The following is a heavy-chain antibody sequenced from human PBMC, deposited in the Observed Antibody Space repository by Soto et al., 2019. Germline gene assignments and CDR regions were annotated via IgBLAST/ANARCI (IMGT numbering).Heavy chain of an antibody. V-gene: IGHV3-23*01. CDR2: ISGGDST. CDR1: GFTFSSYA. J-gene: IGHJ4*02. D-gene: IGHD6-13*01. Sequence: EVQLLESGGGLVQPGGSLRLSCAASGFTFSSYAMSWVRQAPGKGLEWVSAISGGDSTYYADSVKGRFTISRDNSKNTVYLQMNSLRAEDTAVYYCAKALGYSSSWYYFDYWGQGTLVTVSS. CDR3: AKALGYSSSWYYFDY.